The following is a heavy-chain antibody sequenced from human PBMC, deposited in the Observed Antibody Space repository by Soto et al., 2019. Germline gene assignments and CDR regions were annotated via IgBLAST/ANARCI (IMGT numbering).Heavy chain of an antibody. CDR3: AKSSTAEYYYYGMDV. V-gene: IGHV3-30*18. CDR2: ISYDGSKK. CDR1: GLTFSSYG. J-gene: IGHJ6*02. D-gene: IGHD4-4*01. Sequence: QVYLVESGGGVVQPGRSLRLSCAVSGLTFSSYGMHWVRQAPGKGLEWVAVISYDGSKKYYADFVKGRFTISRDNSKNTVYLQMNSLRADERAVYYCAKSSTAEYYYYGMDVWGQGTTVTVSS.